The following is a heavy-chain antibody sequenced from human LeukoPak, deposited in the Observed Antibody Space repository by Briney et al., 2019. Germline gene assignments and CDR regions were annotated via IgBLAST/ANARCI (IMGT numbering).Heavy chain of an antibody. V-gene: IGHV4-59*01. J-gene: IGHJ4*02. CDR3: ARGGYAAIN. CDR1: GGSISSYY. Sequence: SETLSLTCTVSGGSISSYYWSWIRQPPGKGLEWIGYIYYSGSTNYNPSLKSRVTISVDTSKNQFSLKLSSVTAADTAVYYCARGGYAAINWGQGTLVTVSS. CDR2: IYYSGST. D-gene: IGHD5-12*01.